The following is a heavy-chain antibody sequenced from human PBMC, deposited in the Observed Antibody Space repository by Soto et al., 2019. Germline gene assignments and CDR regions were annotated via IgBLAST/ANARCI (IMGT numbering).Heavy chain of an antibody. Sequence: GGSLRLSCAASGFTFSYYGMHWVRQAPGKGLEWVAVIWYDGSNIYYADSVKGRFTISRDNSKNTLHLQLNSLRAEDTAVYYCARGVDYGDYAIDYWGQGTLVTVSS. CDR2: IWYDGSNI. J-gene: IGHJ4*02. D-gene: IGHD4-17*01. CDR3: ARGVDYGDYAIDY. CDR1: GFTFSYYG. V-gene: IGHV3-33*01.